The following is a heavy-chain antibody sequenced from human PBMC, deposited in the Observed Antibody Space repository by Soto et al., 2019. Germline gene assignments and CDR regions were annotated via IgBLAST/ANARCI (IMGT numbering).Heavy chain of an antibody. CDR3: GEEIRAGAMQF. CDR2: IMWSSDRE. CDR1: GFTVNDHA. J-gene: IGHJ1*01. D-gene: IGHD1-26*01. Sequence: EVQLVESGGGLVQPGRSLRLSCVASGFTVNDHAMHWVRQAPGKGLEWVSGIMWSSDRENYADSVTGRFTISRDNAKNSFYQLMISLRPEDDALYYGGEEIRAGAMQFWGQGTMVTVAS. V-gene: IGHV3-9*01.